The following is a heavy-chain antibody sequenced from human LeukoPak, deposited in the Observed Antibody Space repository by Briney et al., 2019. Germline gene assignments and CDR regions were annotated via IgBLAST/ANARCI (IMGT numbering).Heavy chain of an antibody. D-gene: IGHD5-18*01. CDR1: GYTFTSCG. Sequence: ASVKVSCKASGYTFTSCGISWVREAPGQGLEWMGWISAYNGNTKSAQKFQGRVTMAGDTSTSTAYMEARRLRSDDTAVFYCVRRLAVDTSMIFFDYWGQGTLVTVSS. CDR3: VRRLAVDTSMIFFDY. CDR2: ISAYNGNT. V-gene: IGHV1-18*01. J-gene: IGHJ4*02.